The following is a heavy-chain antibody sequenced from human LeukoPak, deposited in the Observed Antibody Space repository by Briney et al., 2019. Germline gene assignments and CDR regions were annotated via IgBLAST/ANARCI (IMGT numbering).Heavy chain of an antibody. Sequence: SETLSLTCTVSGGSISSSSYYWGWIRQPPGKGLEWIGSIYYSGSTYYNPSLKSRVTISVDTSKNQFSLKLSSVTAADTAVYYCARAYGDYLYFDYWGQGTLVTVSS. CDR1: GGSISSSSYY. D-gene: IGHD4-17*01. J-gene: IGHJ4*02. V-gene: IGHV4-39*07. CDR2: IYYSGST. CDR3: ARAYGDYLYFDY.